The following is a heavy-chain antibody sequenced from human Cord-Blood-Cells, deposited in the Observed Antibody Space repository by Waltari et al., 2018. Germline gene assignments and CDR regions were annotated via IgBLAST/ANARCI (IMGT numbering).Heavy chain of an antibody. Sequence: QVQLVQSGAEVKKPGSSVKVSCKASGGTFSSYAISWVRQAPGQGLEWMGGIIPSCGTANSAQKCQSRVTITADESTSTAYMELSRLRSEDTAVYYCATYGIAAAGTQYFLDYWGQGTLVTVSS. CDR1: GGTFSSYA. J-gene: IGHJ4*02. V-gene: IGHV1-69*01. CDR2: IIPSCGTA. D-gene: IGHD6-13*01. CDR3: ATYGIAAAGTQYFLDY.